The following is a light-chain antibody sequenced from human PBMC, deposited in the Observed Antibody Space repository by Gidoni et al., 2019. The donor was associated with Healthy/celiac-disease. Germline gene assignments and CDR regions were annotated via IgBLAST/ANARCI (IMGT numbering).Light chain of an antibody. Sequence: VFTQSPATLSLSPGERATLSCRASQSVSSYLAWYQQKPGQAPRLLIYDASNSATGIPARFSGSGSGTDFTRTISSLEPEDFAVYYCQQRSNWPPLTFGGGTKVEIK. V-gene: IGKV3-11*01. CDR2: DAS. J-gene: IGKJ4*01. CDR1: QSVSSY. CDR3: QQRSNWPPLT.